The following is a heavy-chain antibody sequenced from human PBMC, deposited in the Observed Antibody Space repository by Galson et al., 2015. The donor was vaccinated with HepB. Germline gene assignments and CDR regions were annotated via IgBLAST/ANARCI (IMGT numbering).Heavy chain of an antibody. Sequence: SVKVSCKASGGTFSSYAVSWVRQAPGQGLEWMGGIIPIFGTANYAQKFQGRVTITADESTSTAYMELSSLRSEDTAVYYCARALRESSGWTPSYYMDVWGKGTTVTVSS. V-gene: IGHV1-69*13. D-gene: IGHD6-19*01. CDR1: GGTFSSYA. J-gene: IGHJ6*03. CDR2: IIPIFGTA. CDR3: ARALRESSGWTPSYYMDV.